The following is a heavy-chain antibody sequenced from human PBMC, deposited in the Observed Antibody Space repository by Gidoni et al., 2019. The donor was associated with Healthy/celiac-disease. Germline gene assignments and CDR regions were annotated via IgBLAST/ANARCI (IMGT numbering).Heavy chain of an antibody. CDR1: GFSLSNARMG. CDR3: ARIARVVTPSYAFDI. CDR2: FFSNDEK. V-gene: IGHV2-26*01. J-gene: IGHJ3*02. D-gene: IGHD2-21*02. Sequence: QVTLKESGPVLVKPTETLTLTCTVSGFSLSNARMGVSWIRQPPGKALEWLAHFFSNDEKSYITSLKSRLTISKDTSKSQVVLTMTNMDPVDTSTYYCARIARVVTPSYAFDIWGQGTMVTVSS.